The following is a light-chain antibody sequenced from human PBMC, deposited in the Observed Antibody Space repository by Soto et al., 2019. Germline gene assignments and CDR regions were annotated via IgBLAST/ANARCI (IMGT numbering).Light chain of an antibody. Sequence: QSVLTQPASVSGSPGQSISISCTGTSSDVGNYHFVSWYQQHPGKAPKLMIYEVSKRPSGVSNRFSCSKSGNTASLTISGLQAEEEADYSFYSIAGSGISGVCESGTKVT. CDR3: YSIAGSGISGV. CDR2: EVS. J-gene: IGLJ1*01. CDR1: SSDVGNYHF. V-gene: IGLV2-23*02.